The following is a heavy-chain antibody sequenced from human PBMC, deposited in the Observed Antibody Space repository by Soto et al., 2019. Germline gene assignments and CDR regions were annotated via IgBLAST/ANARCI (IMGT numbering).Heavy chain of an antibody. Sequence: PGESLKISCKGSGYSFSNYWIVWVRQMPGKGLEWMGIIYPGDSDTRYSPSFQGHVTISADKSISTAYLQWSSLKASDTAMYYCARLAMATRRGYYGMDVWGQGTTVTVSS. D-gene: IGHD5-12*01. J-gene: IGHJ6*02. CDR2: IYPGDSDT. CDR1: GYSFSNYW. CDR3: ARLAMATRRGYYGMDV. V-gene: IGHV5-51*01.